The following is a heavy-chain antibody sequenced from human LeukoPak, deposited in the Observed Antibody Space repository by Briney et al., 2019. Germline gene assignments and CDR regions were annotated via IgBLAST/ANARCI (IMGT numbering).Heavy chain of an antibody. Sequence: GGSLRLSCAASGFTFSSYGMHWVRQAPGKGLEWVAFIRYDGSNKYYADSVKGRFTISRDNSKNTLYLQMNSLRAEDTAVYYCAKAGRDIVVVPASKYYYYYYMDVWGKGTTVTISS. CDR3: AKAGRDIVVVPASKYYYYYYMDV. CDR1: GFTFSSYG. D-gene: IGHD2-2*01. CDR2: IRYDGSNK. J-gene: IGHJ6*03. V-gene: IGHV3-30*02.